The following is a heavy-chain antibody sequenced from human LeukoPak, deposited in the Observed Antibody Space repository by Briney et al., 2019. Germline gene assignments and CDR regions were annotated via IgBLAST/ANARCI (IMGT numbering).Heavy chain of an antibody. V-gene: IGHV1-8*02. J-gene: IGHJ6*03. CDR1: GYTFSNFD. CDR3: ARSRRGYYMDV. Sequence: ASVKVSCKASGYTFSNFDVNWVRQAPGQGLEWMAWMNPGSGDTGYEGKFQARLTMSSNTSITTASMEPSSLTSEDTAVYYCARSRRGYYMDVWGKGTTVIVSS. CDR2: MNPGSGDT.